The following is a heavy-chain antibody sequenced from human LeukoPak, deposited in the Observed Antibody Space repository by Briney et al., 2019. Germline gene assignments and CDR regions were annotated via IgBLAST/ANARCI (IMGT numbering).Heavy chain of an antibody. CDR1: GRSISNGGYS. CDR2: IYCSVRT. D-gene: IGHD5-12*01. CDR3: ARSGYSGYESLFDY. V-gene: IGHV4-31*03. Sequence: SETLFLTCTVSGRSISNGGYSSSSIRQPPVNGLERIGHIYCSVRTYYNPPRNDRLALSEDPTQHRSYLKLSSVTAADTAVYSCARSGYSGYESLFDYWGQGTRVTVSS. J-gene: IGHJ4*02.